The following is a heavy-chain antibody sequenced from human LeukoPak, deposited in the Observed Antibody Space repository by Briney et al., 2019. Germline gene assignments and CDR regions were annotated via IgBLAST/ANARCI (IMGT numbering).Heavy chain of an antibody. V-gene: IGHV3-23*01. Sequence: GGSLRLSCGGSGFTFSNYAMSWVRQAPGKGLEWVSAITHSGGDTYHADSVKGRFTISRDNSKNTLYLQMNSLRAEDTAVYYCARGGITQGTNWGQGTLVTVSS. D-gene: IGHD1-7*01. CDR2: ITHSGGDT. CDR3: ARGGITQGTN. CDR1: GFTFSNYA. J-gene: IGHJ4*02.